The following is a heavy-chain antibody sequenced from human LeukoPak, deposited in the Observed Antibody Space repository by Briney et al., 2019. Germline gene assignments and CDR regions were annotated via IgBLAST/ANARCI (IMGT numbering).Heavy chain of an antibody. D-gene: IGHD6-25*01. CDR1: GGSISSSSYY. CDR3: ARDRLFSWFDP. J-gene: IGHJ5*02. Sequence: SETLSLTCTVSGGSISSSSYYWSWIRQPPGKGLEWIGYIYYSGSTNYNPSLKSRVTISVDTSKNQFSLKLSSVTAADTAVYYCARDRLFSWFDPWGQGTLVTVSS. V-gene: IGHV4-61*01. CDR2: IYYSGST.